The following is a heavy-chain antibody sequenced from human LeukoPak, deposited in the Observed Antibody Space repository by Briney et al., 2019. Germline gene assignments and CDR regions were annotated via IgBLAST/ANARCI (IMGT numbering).Heavy chain of an antibody. CDR2: MNPNSGNT. D-gene: IGHD6-13*01. V-gene: IGHV1-8*01. J-gene: IGHJ5*02. Sequence: ASVKVSCKASGYTFTSYDINWVRQATGQGLEWMGWMNPNSGNTGCAQKFQGRVTMTRNTSISTAYMELSSLRSEDTAVYYCARGIAAADPFDPWGQGTLVTVSS. CDR1: GYTFTSYD. CDR3: ARGIAAADPFDP.